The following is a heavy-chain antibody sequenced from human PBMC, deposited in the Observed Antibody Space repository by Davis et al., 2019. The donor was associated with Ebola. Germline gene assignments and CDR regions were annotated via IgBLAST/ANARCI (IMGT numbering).Heavy chain of an antibody. V-gene: IGHV3-23*01. Sequence: GESLKISCADSVITFSSYAMTWVRQAPGKGLEWVSAISGSGGTTYYAGSVKGRFTVSRDNSKKTMYLQMNSLRAEDTAVYYCAKDLRRESSGWCPRNYGMDVWGKGTTVTVSS. J-gene: IGHJ6*04. CDR1: VITFSSYA. D-gene: IGHD6-19*01. CDR3: AKDLRRESSGWCPRNYGMDV. CDR2: ISGSGGTT.